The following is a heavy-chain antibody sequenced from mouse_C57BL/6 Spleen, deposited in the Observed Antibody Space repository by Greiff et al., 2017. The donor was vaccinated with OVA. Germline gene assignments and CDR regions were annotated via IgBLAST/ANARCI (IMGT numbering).Heavy chain of an antibody. D-gene: IGHD4-1*01. V-gene: IGHV1-15*01. J-gene: IGHJ3*01. CDR3: TRSTGGAY. CDR1: GYTFTDYE. CDR2: IDPETGGT. Sequence: VQLQQSGAELVRPGASVTLSCKASGYTFTDYEMHWVKQTPVHGLEWIGAIDPETGGTAYNQKFKGKAILTADKSSSTAYMELRSLTSEDSAVYYCTRSTGGAYWGQGTLVTVSA.